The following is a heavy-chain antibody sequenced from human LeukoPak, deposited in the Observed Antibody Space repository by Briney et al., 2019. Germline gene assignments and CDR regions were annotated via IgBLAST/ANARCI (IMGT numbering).Heavy chain of an antibody. CDR3: ARHPPPSHFDSSGYYFPFDY. J-gene: IGHJ4*02. D-gene: IGHD3-22*01. CDR1: GSMFSTYW. Sequence: GESLQISCKCSGSMFSTYWIGWVRPLPGKGLEWMGIIYPGDSDTRYSPSFQGQVTISADKSITTAYLQCSNLKASDTAMYYCARHPPPSHFDSSGYYFPFDYWGQGTLVTVSS. CDR2: IYPGDSDT. V-gene: IGHV5-51*01.